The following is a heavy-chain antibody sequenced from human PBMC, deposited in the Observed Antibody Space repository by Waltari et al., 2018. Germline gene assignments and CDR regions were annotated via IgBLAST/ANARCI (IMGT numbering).Heavy chain of an antibody. CDR3: ARDQDDFWSGYYDY. Sequence: QVQLQESGPGLVKPSETLSLTCTVSGGSISSYYWSWIRQPAGKGLEWIGRIYTSGSTNYNPSLKIRVTMSVDTSKNQFSLKLSSVTAADTAVYYCARDQDDFWSGYYDYWGQGTLVTVSS. J-gene: IGHJ4*02. V-gene: IGHV4-4*07. CDR1: GGSISSYY. CDR2: IYTSGST. D-gene: IGHD3-3*01.